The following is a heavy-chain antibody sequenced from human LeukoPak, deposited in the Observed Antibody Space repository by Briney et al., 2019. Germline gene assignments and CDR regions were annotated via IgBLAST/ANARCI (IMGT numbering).Heavy chain of an antibody. Sequence: GASVKVSCKASGYTFTSYAMNWVRQAPGQGLEWMGWINTNTGNPTYAQGFTGRFVFSLDTSVSTAYLQISSLKAEDTAVYYCVTDSSGSYSTVDDAFDIWGQGTMVTVSS. V-gene: IGHV7-4-1*02. CDR2: INTNTGNP. CDR1: GYTFTSYA. J-gene: IGHJ3*02. CDR3: VTDSSGSYSTVDDAFDI. D-gene: IGHD1-26*01.